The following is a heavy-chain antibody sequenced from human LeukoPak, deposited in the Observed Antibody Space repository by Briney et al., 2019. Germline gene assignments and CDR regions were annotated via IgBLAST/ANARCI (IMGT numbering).Heavy chain of an antibody. J-gene: IGHJ4*02. V-gene: IGHV3-23*01. D-gene: IGHD4-17*01. CDR3: AKKVRYGEVDY. Sequence: GGSLRLSCAASGSTFSRYAMSWVRQAPGKGLDWVSTISGSGGSTYYADSVKGRFTISRDNSKNTLYLQMSSLRAEDTAIYYCAKKVRYGEVDYWGQGTLVTVSS. CDR1: GSTFSRYA. CDR2: ISGSGGST.